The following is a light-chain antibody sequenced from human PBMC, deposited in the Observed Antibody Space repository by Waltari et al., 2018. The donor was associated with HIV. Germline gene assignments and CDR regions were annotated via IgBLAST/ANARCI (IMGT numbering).Light chain of an antibody. J-gene: IGLJ2*01. CDR1: SSNIGAGYD. CDR2: AND. CDR3: QSYDSALSGSV. V-gene: IGLV1-40*01. Sequence: QSVLTQPPSVSGAPGQRVTISCTGSSSNIGAGYDVHWYQQLPGTAPKLVIYANDNRPSGVPDRFSGSKSGTSASLAITGLQAEDDADYYCQSYDSALSGSVFGGGTKVTVL.